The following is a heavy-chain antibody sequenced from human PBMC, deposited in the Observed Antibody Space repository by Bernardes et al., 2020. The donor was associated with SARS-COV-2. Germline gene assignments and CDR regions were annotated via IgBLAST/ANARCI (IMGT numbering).Heavy chain of an antibody. CDR3: ATWEISFDD. D-gene: IGHD3-16*02. CDR1: GGSISSSSYY. V-gene: IGHV4-39*01. J-gene: IGHJ4*02. Sequence: SETLSLTCTVPGGSISSSSYYWGWIRQPPGKGLEWIGSVYYSGSTYYNPSLKSRVTISVDTSKNLFSLKLSSVTAADTAVYYCATWEISFDDWGQGTLVTVSS. CDR2: VYYSGST.